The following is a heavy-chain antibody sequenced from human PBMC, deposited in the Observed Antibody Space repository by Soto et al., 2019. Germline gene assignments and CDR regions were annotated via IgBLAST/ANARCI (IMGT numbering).Heavy chain of an antibody. Sequence: QVQLQESGPGLVKPSQTLSLTCTVSGGAISRGGYYLSSIRQHPGKGLEWIGYIYYSGSTYYNPSLKSRVTISVDTSKHQFALKLSSVTAADTAVYYCARAPTDAFDIWGQGTMVTVSS. V-gene: IGHV4-31*03. CDR1: GGAISRGGYY. CDR2: IYYSGST. CDR3: ARAPTDAFDI. J-gene: IGHJ3*02.